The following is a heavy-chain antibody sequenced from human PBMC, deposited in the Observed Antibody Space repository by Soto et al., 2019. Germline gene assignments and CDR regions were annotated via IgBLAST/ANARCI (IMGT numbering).Heavy chain of an antibody. J-gene: IGHJ6*02. CDR1: GYTFTDYW. V-gene: IGHV5-51*01. CDR3: DRHISNFRYYHYAMDV. D-gene: IGHD6-13*01. CDR2: IYPGDSDT. Sequence: PGESLKISCKVSGYTFTDYWIGWVRQLPGKGLEWMGIIYPGDSDTRYRPSFQGHVTITVDKSTSTAYLQWNTLKASDTAMYYCDRHISNFRYYHYAMDVWGQGPTVTVSS.